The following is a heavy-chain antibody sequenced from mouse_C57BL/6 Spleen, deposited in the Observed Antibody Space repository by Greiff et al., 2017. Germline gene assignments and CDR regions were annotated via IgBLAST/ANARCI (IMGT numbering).Heavy chain of an antibody. J-gene: IGHJ2*01. CDR2: IDPENGDT. CDR3: TQAPTMVTRRGGYFDY. Sequence: EVQLQQSGAELVRPGASVKLSCTASGFNIKDDYMHWVKQRPEQGLEWIGWIDPENGDTEDASKFQGKATITADTSSNTAYLQLSSLTSEDTAVYYWTQAPTMVTRRGGYFDYWGQGTTLTVSS. V-gene: IGHV14-4*01. D-gene: IGHD2-9*01. CDR1: GFNIKDDY.